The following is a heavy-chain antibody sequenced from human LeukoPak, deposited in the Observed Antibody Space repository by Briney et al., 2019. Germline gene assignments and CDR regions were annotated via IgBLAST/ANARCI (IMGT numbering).Heavy chain of an antibody. J-gene: IGHJ4*02. V-gene: IGHV3-23*01. CDR3: AADSTSYYVFDY. CDR1: GFTFSSYA. CDR2: ISGSGGST. Sequence: GGSLRLSCAASGFTFSSYAMSWVRQAPGKGLEWVSAISGSGGSTYYADSVKGRFTISRDNSKNTLYLQMNSLRAEDTAVYYCAADSTSYYVFDYWGQGALVTVSS. D-gene: IGHD3-22*01.